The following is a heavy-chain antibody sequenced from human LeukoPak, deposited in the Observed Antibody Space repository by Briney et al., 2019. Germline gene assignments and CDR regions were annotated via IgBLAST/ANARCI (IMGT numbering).Heavy chain of an antibody. J-gene: IGHJ4*02. CDR2: MYSVGST. V-gene: IGHV3-66*01. D-gene: IGHD5-18*01. CDR3: ARDLSGYSYGFGGDL. CDR1: GFTISANF. Sequence: GGSLRLSCAASGFTISANFMSWVRQAPGKGLEWVSIMYSVGSTFYADSVKGRFTISRDPSKNRLDLQMDSLRVDDTAVYYCARDLSGYSYGFGGDLWGQGTLVTVSS.